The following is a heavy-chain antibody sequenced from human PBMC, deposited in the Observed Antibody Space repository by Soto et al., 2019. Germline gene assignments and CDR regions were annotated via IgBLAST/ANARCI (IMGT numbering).Heavy chain of an antibody. Sequence: SETLSLTCTVSGGSISSGGYYWSWIRQHPGKGLEWIGYIYYSGSTYYNPSLKSRVTISVDTSKNQFSLKLSSVTAADTAVYYCARDQSTPSSWPHYGMDVWGQGTTVTVSS. J-gene: IGHJ6*02. CDR2: IYYSGST. CDR1: GGSISSGGYY. V-gene: IGHV4-31*03. CDR3: ARDQSTPSSWPHYGMDV. D-gene: IGHD6-13*01.